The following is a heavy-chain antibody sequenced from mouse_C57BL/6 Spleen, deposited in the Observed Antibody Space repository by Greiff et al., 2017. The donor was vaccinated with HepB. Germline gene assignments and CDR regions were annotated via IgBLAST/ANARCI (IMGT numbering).Heavy chain of an antibody. V-gene: IGHV1-74*01. CDR3: AIGLRRGAWFAY. J-gene: IGHJ3*01. Sequence: QVQLKQPGAELVKPGASVKVSCKASGYTFTSYWMHWVKQRPGQGLEWIGRIHPSDSDTNYNQKFKGKATLTVDKSSSTAYMQLSSLTSEDSAVYYCAIGLRRGAWFAYWGQGTLVTVSA. D-gene: IGHD2-4*01. CDR2: IHPSDSDT. CDR1: GYTFTSYW.